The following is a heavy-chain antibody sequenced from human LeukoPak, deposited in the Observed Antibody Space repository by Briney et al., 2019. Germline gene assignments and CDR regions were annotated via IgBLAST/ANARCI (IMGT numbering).Heavy chain of an antibody. D-gene: IGHD3-3*01. CDR2: IYYSGST. CDR3: ARGSPRITIFGVVIVPFDY. Sequence: SETLSLTCTVSGGSISSYYWSWIRQPPGKGLEWIGYIYYSGSTNYNPSLKSRVTISVDTSKNQFSLKLSSVTAADTAVYYCARGSPRITIFGVVIVPFDYWAREPWSPSPQ. CDR1: GGSISSYY. V-gene: IGHV4-59*01. J-gene: IGHJ4*02.